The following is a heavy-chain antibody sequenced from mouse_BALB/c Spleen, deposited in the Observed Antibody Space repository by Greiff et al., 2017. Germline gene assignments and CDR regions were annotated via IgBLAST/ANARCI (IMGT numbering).Heavy chain of an antibody. CDR2: INPSSGYT. CDR1: GYTFTSYT. CDR3: ARRDYYGSSYDAMDY. J-gene: IGHJ4*01. V-gene: IGHV1-4*01. D-gene: IGHD1-1*01. Sequence: QVQLKESGAELARPGASVKMSCKASGYTFTSYTMHWVKQRPGQGLEWIGYINPSSGYTNYNQKFKDKATLTADKSSSTAYMQLSSLTSEDSAVYYCARRDYYGSSYDAMDYWGQGTSVTVSS.